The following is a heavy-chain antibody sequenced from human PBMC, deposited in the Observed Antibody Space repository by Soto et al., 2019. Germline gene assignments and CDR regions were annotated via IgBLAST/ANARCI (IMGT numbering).Heavy chain of an antibody. CDR2: ISAYNGNT. D-gene: IGHD3-22*01. CDR1: GYTFTSYG. Sequence: ASVKVSCKASGYTFTSYGISWVRQAPGQGLEWMGWISAYNGNTNYAQKLQGRVTMTTDTSTSTAYMELRSLRSDDTAVYYCARKYKFTMDSSGYRPHGYYYYGMDVWGQGTTVTVSS. CDR3: ARKYKFTMDSSGYRPHGYYYYGMDV. J-gene: IGHJ6*02. V-gene: IGHV1-18*01.